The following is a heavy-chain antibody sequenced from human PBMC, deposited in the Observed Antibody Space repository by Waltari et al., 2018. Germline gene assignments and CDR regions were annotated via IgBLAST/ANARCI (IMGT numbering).Heavy chain of an antibody. CDR3: AREGIGSWISR. D-gene: IGHD6-13*01. J-gene: IGHJ4*02. V-gene: IGHV4-39*07. CDR2: IYYSGST. CDR1: GGSISSSRYY. Sequence: QLQLQESGPGLVKPSETLSLTCTVSGGSISSSRYYWGWIRQPPGKGLEWIGSIYYSGSTYYNPSLKSRVTISVDTSKNQFSLKLSSVTAADTAVYYCAREGIGSWISRWGQGTLVTVSS.